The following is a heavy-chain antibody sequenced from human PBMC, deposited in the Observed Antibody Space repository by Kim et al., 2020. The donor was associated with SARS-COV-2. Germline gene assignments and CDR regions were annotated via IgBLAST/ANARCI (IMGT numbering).Heavy chain of an antibody. J-gene: IGHJ6*02. V-gene: IGHV4-59*01. Sequence: SLQHRVTISLYTSKNQFSLKLSSVTAADTAVYYCARSTEDYYYYYGMDVWGQGTTVTVSS. CDR3: ARSTEDYYYYYGMDV.